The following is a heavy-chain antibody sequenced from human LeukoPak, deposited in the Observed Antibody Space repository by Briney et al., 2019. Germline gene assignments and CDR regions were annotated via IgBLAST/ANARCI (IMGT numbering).Heavy chain of an antibody. CDR3: ARAGDDFWSVRMYFDY. V-gene: IGHV4-59*01. CDR2: ISYSGST. Sequence: SETLSLTCTVSGGSISSYYWSWIRQPPGKGLEWIGYISYSGSTNYNPSLKSRVTISLDTSKNQYSLKLSSVTAADTAVYYCARAGDDFWSVRMYFDYWGQGALVTVSS. D-gene: IGHD3-3*01. CDR1: GGSISSYY. J-gene: IGHJ4*02.